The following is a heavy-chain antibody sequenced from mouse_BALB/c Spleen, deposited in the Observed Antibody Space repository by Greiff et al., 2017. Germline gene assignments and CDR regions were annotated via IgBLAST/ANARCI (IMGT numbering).Heavy chain of an antibody. V-gene: IGHV3-2*02. D-gene: IGHD1-2*01. CDR1: GYSITSDYA. CDR2: ISYSGST. CDR3: ASTTATNFDV. Sequence: EVQLKESGPGLVKPSQSLSLTCTVTGYSITSDYAWNWIRQFPGNKLEWMGYISYSGSTSYNPSLKSRISITRDTSKNQFFLQLNSVTTEDTATYYCASTTATNFDVWGAGTTVTVSS. J-gene: IGHJ1*01.